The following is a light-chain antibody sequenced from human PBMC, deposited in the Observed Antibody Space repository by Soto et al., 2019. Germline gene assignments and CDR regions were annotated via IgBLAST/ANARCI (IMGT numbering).Light chain of an antibody. CDR2: DAS. Sequence: IVMTQSPDTLSVSPGEGATLSCRASQRISTNLAWYQQRPGQAPRLLIYDASTRATGIPARFSGSGSGTEFTLTISRLQSEDSAVYYCQPSHNRPSFGPGTKVEIK. CDR3: QPSHNRPS. J-gene: IGKJ3*01. CDR1: QRISTN. V-gene: IGKV3D-15*01.